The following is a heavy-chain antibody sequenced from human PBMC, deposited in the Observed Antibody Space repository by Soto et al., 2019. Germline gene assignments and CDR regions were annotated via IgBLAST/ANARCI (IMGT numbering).Heavy chain of an antibody. J-gene: IGHJ3*02. D-gene: IGHD2-15*01. CDR2: ISSSSSYI. V-gene: IGHV3-21*01. CDR3: ARERRRYCSGGSCYSEAFDI. CDR1: GFTFSSYS. Sequence: EVQLVESGGGLVKPGGSLRLSCAASGFTFSSYSMNWVRQAPGKGLEWVSSISSSSSYIYYADSVKGRFTISRDNAKNSLYLQMNSLRAEDTAVYYCARERRRYCSGGSCYSEAFDIWGQGTMVTVSS.